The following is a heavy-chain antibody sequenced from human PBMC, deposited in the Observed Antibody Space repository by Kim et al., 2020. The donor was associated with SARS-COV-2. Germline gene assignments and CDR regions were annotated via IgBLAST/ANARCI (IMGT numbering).Heavy chain of an antibody. J-gene: IGHJ4*01. CDR2: IYYSGST. Sequence: SETLSLTCTVSGGSISSSSYYWGWIRQPPGKGLEWIGSIYYSGSTYYNPSLKSRVTISVDTSKNQFSLKLSSVTAADTAVNYCARNPRDETCGGDCYYIDYWGHGTLVTVSS. CDR3: ARNPRDETCGGDCYYIDY. V-gene: IGHV4-39*01. CDR1: GGSISSSSYY. D-gene: IGHD2-21*02.